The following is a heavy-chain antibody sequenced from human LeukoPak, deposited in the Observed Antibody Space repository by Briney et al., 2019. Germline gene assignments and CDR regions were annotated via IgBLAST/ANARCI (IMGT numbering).Heavy chain of an antibody. CDR1: GGSLRSGSYY. J-gene: IGHJ4*02. V-gene: IGHV4-61*02. CDR2: IYNRGST. CDR3: ARGHGSFDS. D-gene: IGHD1-26*01. Sequence: SETLSLTRTVSGGSLRSGSYYWSWIRQPAGKGLEWIGRIYNRGSTNYNPSLKSRVTMSEDTSKDQFSLKLTSVTAADTAVYYCARGHGSFDSWGQGTLVTVSA.